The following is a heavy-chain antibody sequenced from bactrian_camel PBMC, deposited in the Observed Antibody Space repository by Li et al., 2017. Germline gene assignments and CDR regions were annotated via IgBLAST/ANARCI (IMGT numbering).Heavy chain of an antibody. CDR3: SAVRYGVTWYRLCRARSADFGY. Sequence: HVQLVESGGGSVQAGGSLKLSCVASGYTLPLHMAWFRRHSGQGREGIAAIAADGSTNYADSVQGRFSISRDGAKNVILLQLDSLKPEDTAMYYCSAVRYGVTWYRLCRARSADFGYWGQGTQVTVS. J-gene: IGHJ6*01. V-gene: IGHV3S53*01. CDR1: GYTLPLH. CDR2: IAADGST. D-gene: IGHD6*01.